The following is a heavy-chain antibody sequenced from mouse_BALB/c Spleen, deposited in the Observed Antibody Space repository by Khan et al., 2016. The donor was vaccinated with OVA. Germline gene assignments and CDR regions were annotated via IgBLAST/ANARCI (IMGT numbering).Heavy chain of an antibody. V-gene: IGHV2-6-7*01. CDR2: IWGDGST. D-gene: IGHD1-2*01. CDR3: ARELRLGGFAY. J-gene: IGHJ3*01. Sequence: QVQLQQSGPGLVAPSQSLSITCTVSGFSLTAYGINWVRQPPGKGLEWLGMIWGDGSTDYNSVLKSRLSITKDNSTSQVFLKMNSLQTDDSARYYCARELRLGGFAYWGQGTLVTVSA. CDR1: GFSLTAYG.